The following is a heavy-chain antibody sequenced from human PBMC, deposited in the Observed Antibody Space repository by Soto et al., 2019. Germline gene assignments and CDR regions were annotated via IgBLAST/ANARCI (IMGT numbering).Heavy chain of an antibody. CDR2: IYPSDSDT. CDR3: ARRTECSGDRCSFDY. D-gene: IGHD2-15*01. J-gene: IGHJ4*02. Sequence: KISCKASGYSFTSHWIGWVRQMPGKGLEWMGVIYPSDSDTRYSPSFQGQVTISADKSISTAYLQWSSLKASDTAMYYCARRTECSGDRCSFDYWGQGTLVTVSS. V-gene: IGHV5-51*01. CDR1: GYSFTSHW.